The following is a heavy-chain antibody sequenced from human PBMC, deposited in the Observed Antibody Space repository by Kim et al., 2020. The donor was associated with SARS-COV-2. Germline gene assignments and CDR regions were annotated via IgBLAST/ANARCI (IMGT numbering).Heavy chain of an antibody. CDR3: ARDGTTRNGGYYLDY. V-gene: IGHV1-3*01. D-gene: IGHD1-1*01. CDR1: GYTFTSYA. CDR2: INVGYGNT. Sequence: ASVKVSCKASGYTFTSYAMHWVRQAPGQGLEWMGWINVGYGNTRYLQKFQGRVTITRDTSASTAYMELSSLRSEDTAVYFCARDGTTRNGGYYLDYRGQG. J-gene: IGHJ4*02.